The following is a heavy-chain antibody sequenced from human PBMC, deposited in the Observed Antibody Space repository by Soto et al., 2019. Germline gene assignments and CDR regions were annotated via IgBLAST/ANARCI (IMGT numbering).Heavy chain of an antibody. CDR2: FDPEDGET. CDR3: ATYTPSSYYYDSSGYRSSFFDY. CDR1: GYTLTELS. V-gene: IGHV1-24*01. J-gene: IGHJ4*02. Sequence: ASVKVSCKVSGYTLTELSMHWVRQAPGKGLEWMGGFDPEDGETIYAQKFQGRVTMTEDTSTDTAYMELSSLRSEDTAVYYCATYTPSSYYYDSSGYRSSFFDYWGQGTLVTVSS. D-gene: IGHD3-22*01.